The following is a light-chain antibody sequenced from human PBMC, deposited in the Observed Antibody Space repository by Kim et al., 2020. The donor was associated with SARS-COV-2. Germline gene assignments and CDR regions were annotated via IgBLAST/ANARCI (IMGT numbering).Light chain of an antibody. J-gene: IGKJ1*01. CDR3: QQYGSSPGT. CDR1: QSVSSSY. Sequence: SPGESAALLCRASQSVSSSYLAWYQQKPGQAPRLLIYGASSRATGIPDRFSGSVSGTDFTLTISRLEPEDFAVYYCQQYGSSPGTVGQGTKVDIK. CDR2: GAS. V-gene: IGKV3-20*01.